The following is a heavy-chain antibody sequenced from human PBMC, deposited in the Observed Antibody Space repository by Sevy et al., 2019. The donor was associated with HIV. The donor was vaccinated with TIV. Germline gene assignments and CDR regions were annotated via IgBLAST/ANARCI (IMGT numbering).Heavy chain of an antibody. CDR3: ARGPLFSPEYCSGGTCPTIDF. J-gene: IGHJ4*01. V-gene: IGHV4-34*01. D-gene: IGHD2-15*01. Sequence: SETLSLTCAVSGVSFSDYYWAWIRQPPGKGLEWIGEVSQSGSANYNPSLRSRVIMSLDRSKNLVSLKLTSVTAADTAMYYCARGPLFSPEYCSGGTCPTIDFWGQGTLVTVSS. CDR2: VSQSGSA. CDR1: GVSFSDYY.